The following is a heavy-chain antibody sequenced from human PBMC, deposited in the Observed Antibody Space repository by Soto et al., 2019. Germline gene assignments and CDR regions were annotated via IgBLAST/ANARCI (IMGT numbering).Heavy chain of an antibody. V-gene: IGHV4-28*01. CDR3: ARTHLGYGDYDYFDY. D-gene: IGHD4-17*01. Sequence: QVQLQESGPGLVKPSDTLSLTCAVSGYSISSSNWWGWIRQPPGKGLEWIGYIYYSGSTYYNPSLRSRGTRAVATSQNQFSLKLSSVTAVDTAVYYCARTHLGYGDYDYFDYWGQGTLVTVS. CDR1: GYSISSSNW. CDR2: IYYSGST. J-gene: IGHJ4*02.